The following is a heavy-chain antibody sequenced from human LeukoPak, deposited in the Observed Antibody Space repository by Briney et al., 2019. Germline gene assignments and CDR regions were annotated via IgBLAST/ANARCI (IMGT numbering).Heavy chain of an antibody. D-gene: IGHD3-16*01. CDR3: ARDLSDAFDFDY. CDR1: GFTFSSYG. CDR2: IWYDGSNK. J-gene: IGHJ4*02. Sequence: GGSLRLSCAASGFTFSSYGMHWVRQAPGKGLEWVAVIWYDGSNKYYADSVKGRFTISRDNSKMTLYLQMNSLRAEDTAVYYCARDLSDAFDFDYWGQGTLVTVSS. V-gene: IGHV3-33*01.